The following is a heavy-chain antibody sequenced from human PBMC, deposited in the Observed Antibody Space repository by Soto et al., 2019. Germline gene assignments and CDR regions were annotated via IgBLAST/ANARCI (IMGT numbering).Heavy chain of an antibody. CDR1: GFSFSNYN. Sequence: EVQLVESGGGLVKPGGSLRLSCATSGFSFSNYNMNWVRQAPGKGLEWVSSISSSSSYIYYADSVKGRFTISRDNAKKSLHLQMNSLRVEDTAVYYCATERGWYFDLWGRGTLVTVSS. J-gene: IGHJ2*01. CDR2: ISSSSSYI. V-gene: IGHV3-21*01. CDR3: ATERGWYFDL.